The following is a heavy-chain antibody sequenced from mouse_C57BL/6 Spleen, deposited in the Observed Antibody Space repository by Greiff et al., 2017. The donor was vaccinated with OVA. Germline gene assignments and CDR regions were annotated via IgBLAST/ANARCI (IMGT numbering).Heavy chain of an antibody. Sequence: EVKLMESGGGLVKPGGSLKLSCAASGFTFSDYGMHWVRQAPEKGLEWVAYISSGSSTIYYADTVKGRFTISRDNAKNTLFLQMTSLRSEDTAMYYCASGTGTGGYAMDYWGQGTSVTVSS. J-gene: IGHJ4*01. CDR3: ASGTGTGGYAMDY. V-gene: IGHV5-17*01. D-gene: IGHD4-1*01. CDR2: ISSGSSTI. CDR1: GFTFSDYG.